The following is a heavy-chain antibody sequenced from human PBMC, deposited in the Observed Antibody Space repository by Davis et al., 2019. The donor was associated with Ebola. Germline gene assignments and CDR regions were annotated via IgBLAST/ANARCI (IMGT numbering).Heavy chain of an antibody. CDR3: ARDVAGRAGY. CDR1: GFTFSSYS. D-gene: IGHD1-14*01. CDR2: ISSSSHYI. V-gene: IGHV3-21*01. J-gene: IGHJ4*02. Sequence: PGGSLRLSCAASGFTFSSYSMNWVRQAPGKGLEWVSSISSSSHYIYYADSVRGRFTISRDNAKNTLFLQMNSLRADDTAVYYCARDVAGRAGYWGQGTLVTVSS.